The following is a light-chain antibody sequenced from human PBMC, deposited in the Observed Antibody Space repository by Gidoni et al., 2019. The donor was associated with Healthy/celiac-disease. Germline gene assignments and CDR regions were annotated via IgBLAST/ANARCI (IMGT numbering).Light chain of an antibody. Sequence: DIQVTQSLSSLSASVGDRLTITCRTSQSISNYLNWYQQKPGKAPKILIYAASSLQSGVPSRFSGSGSGTDFTLTISSLQPEDFATYYCQQSYRSPYTFGQGTMLEIK. V-gene: IGKV1-39*01. CDR3: QQSYRSPYT. J-gene: IGKJ2*01. CDR2: AAS. CDR1: QSISNY.